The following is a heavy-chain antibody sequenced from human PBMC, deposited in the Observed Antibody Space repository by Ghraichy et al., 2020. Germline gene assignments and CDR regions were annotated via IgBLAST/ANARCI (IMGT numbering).Heavy chain of an antibody. Sequence: GGSLRLSCAASGFTFSSYGMHWVRQAPGKGLEWVAVISYDGSNKYYADSVKGRFTIFRDNSKNTLYLQMNSLRAEDTAVYYCAKGSTRSGWYFYYGMDVWGQGTTVTVSS. V-gene: IGHV3-30*18. CDR2: ISYDGSNK. D-gene: IGHD6-19*01. CDR1: GFTFSSYG. J-gene: IGHJ6*02. CDR3: AKGSTRSGWYFYYGMDV.